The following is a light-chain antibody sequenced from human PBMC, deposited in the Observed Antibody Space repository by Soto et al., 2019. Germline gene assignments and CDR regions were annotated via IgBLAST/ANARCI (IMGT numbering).Light chain of an antibody. CDR2: GAF. CDR1: PSVTNY. Sequence: EIVLTQSPATLSLSPGERATLSCRASPSVTNYLAWYQQKPGQAPRLLIYGAFNRATGIPARFRGSGSGTEFTLTISSLQSEDFAVYYCQHYNNGPRFGQGTKVDIK. CDR3: QHYNNGPR. V-gene: IGKV3D-15*01. J-gene: IGKJ1*01.